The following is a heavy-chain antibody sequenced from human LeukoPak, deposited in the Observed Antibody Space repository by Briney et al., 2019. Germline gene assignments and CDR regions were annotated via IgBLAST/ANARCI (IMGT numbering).Heavy chain of an antibody. J-gene: IGHJ5*02. CDR1: GGSFSGYY. V-gene: IGHV4-34*01. CDR2: INHSGST. D-gene: IGHD3-10*01. Sequence: SETLSLTCAVYGGSFSGYYWSWIRQPPGKGLEWIGEINHSGSTNYNPSLKSRVTISVDTSKNQFSLKLSSVTAADTAVYYCARGGGYYYGSGSYYKRNRFDPWGQGALVTVSS. CDR3: ARGGGYYYGSGSYYKRNRFDP.